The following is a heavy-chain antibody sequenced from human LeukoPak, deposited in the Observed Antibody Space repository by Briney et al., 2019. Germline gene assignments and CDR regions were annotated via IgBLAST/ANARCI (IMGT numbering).Heavy chain of an antibody. CDR1: GFTVSTNY. J-gene: IGHJ4*02. Sequence: PGGSLRLSCAASGFTVSTNYMTWVRQAPGKGLEWVSVIYSGGSTYYADSVKGRFTISRDNSKNTVYLQLNGLRGEDTALYYCARYDYSNYVGYYDHWGQGTLVTVSS. CDR3: ARYDYSNYVGYYDH. CDR2: IYSGGST. D-gene: IGHD4-11*01. V-gene: IGHV3-66*01.